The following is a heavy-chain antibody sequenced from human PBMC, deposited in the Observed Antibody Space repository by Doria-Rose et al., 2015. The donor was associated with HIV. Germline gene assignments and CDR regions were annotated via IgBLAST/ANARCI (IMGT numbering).Heavy chain of an antibody. D-gene: IGHD6-13*01. V-gene: IGHV2-26*01. CDR3: ARIESSRWYHKYYFDF. Sequence: ESGPVLVKPTETLTLTCTVSGVSLSSPGMGVSWIRQPPGKALEWLANIFADDERSYKPPLKSRITSSRGTSRSQVVLTMTDMDPVDTATYYCARIESSRWYHKYYFDFWGQGTLVIVSA. CDR2: IFADDER. J-gene: IGHJ4*02. CDR1: GVSLSSPGMG.